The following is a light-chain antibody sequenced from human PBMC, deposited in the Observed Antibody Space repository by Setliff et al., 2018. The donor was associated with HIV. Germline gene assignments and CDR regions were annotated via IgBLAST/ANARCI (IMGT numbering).Light chain of an antibody. CDR3: SSYTGSDTYG. Sequence: QSALAQPASVSGSPGQSITISCTGTSNDVGGYNFVSWFQQHPGKAPKLVIFDVNKRPAGFSYRFSGSKSGNTASLTISGLQAEDEADYYCSSYTGSDTYGFGPGTKVTVL. CDR2: DVN. CDR1: SNDVGGYNF. J-gene: IGLJ1*01. V-gene: IGLV2-14*01.